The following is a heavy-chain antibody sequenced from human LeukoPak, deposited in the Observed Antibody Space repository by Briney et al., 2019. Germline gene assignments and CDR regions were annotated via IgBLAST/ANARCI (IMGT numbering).Heavy chain of an antibody. J-gene: IGHJ3*02. CDR3: ARDKGMSGAFDI. V-gene: IGHV1-2*02. CDR1: GGTFSSYA. Sequence: ASVKVSCKASGGTFSSYAISWVRQAPGQGLEWMGWINPNSGGTNYPQKFQGRVTMTRDTSISTAYMELSRLRSDDTAVYYCARDKGMSGAFDIWGQGTMVTVSS. CDR2: INPNSGGT.